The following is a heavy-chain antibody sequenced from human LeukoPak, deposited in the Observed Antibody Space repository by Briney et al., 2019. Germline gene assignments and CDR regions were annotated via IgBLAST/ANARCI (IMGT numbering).Heavy chain of an antibody. V-gene: IGHV4-30-2*01. Sequence: SQTLSLTCAVSGGSISSGGYSWSWIRQPPGKGLEWIGYIYHSGSTYYNPSLKSRVTIAVDRSKNQFSLKLSSVTAADTAVYYCARAGYYYGMDVWGQGTTVTVSS. CDR2: IYHSGST. CDR3: ARAGYYYGMDV. CDR1: GGSISSGGYS. J-gene: IGHJ6*02.